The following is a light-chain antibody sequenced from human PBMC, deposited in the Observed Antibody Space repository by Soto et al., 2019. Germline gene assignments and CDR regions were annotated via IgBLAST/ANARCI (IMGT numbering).Light chain of an antibody. CDR3: LQDEHVPQT. CDR2: EVS. Sequence: IVMTQTPLSLSVTPGQPASISCKSTQSLLNSNGKTYLCWYLQKPGQPPRLLMYEVSRRFSGVPDRFSGSGSGTDFTRRISRVETEDVGVYYCLQDEHVPQTFGQGNKLEIK. V-gene: IGKV2-29*03. CDR1: QSLLNSNGKTY. J-gene: IGKJ2*01.